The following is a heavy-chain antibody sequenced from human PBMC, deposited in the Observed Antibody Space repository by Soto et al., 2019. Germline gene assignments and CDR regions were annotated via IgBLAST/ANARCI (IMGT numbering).Heavy chain of an antibody. CDR1: GGSISSYY. V-gene: IGHV4-59*01. D-gene: IGHD3-3*01. Sequence: SETLSLTCTVSGGSISSYYWSWIRQPPGKGLEWIGYIYYSGSTNYNPSLKSRVTISVDTSKNQFSLKLSSVAAADTAVYYCARKYYDFWSGHFDYWGQGTLVTVSS. CDR2: IYYSGST. J-gene: IGHJ4*02. CDR3: ARKYYDFWSGHFDY.